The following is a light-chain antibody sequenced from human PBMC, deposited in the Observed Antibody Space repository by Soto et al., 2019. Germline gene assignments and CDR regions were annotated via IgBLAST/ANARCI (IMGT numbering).Light chain of an antibody. CDR2: GVS. J-gene: IGKJ4*01. CDR1: QSISSC. Sequence: QSPSTLSVSPGDRATLSCRASQSISSCLAWYQQKPGQAPMFLIYGVSRRATGISDRFSGSGSGTDFTITSSRLDPEDVAVYHYQQYGGSLTFGGGTKVDI. V-gene: IGKV3-20*01. CDR3: QQYGGSLT.